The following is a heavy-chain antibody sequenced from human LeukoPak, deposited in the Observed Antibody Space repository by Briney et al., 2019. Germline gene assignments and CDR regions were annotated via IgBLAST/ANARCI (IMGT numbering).Heavy chain of an antibody. CDR3: ARDPLGWRGSNWFDP. CDR1: GFTFSSYS. V-gene: IGHV3-48*04. J-gene: IGHJ5*02. CDR2: ISSSSSTI. Sequence: GGSLRLSCAASGFTFSSYSMNWVRQAPGKGLEWVSYISSSSSTIYYADSVKGRFTISRDNAKNSLYLQMNSLRAEDTAVYYCARDPLGWRGSNWFDPWGQGTLVTVSS. D-gene: IGHD3-3*01.